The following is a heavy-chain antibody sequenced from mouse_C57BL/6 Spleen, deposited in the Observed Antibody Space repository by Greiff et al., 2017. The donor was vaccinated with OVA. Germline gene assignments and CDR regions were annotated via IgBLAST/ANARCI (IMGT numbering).Heavy chain of an antibody. D-gene: IGHD1-1*01. CDR3: AREYYGSSPAWFAY. Sequence: EVQLVESGGGLVKPGGSLKLSCAASGFTFSSYAMSWVRQTPEKRLEWVATISDGGSYTYYPDNVKGRFTISRDNAKNNLYLQMSHLKSEDTAMYYCAREYYGSSPAWFAYWGQGTLVTVSA. CDR1: GFTFSSYA. J-gene: IGHJ3*01. CDR2: ISDGGSYT. V-gene: IGHV5-4*01.